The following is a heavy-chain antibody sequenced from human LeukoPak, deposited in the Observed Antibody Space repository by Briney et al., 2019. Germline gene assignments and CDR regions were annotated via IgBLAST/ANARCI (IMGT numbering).Heavy chain of an antibody. D-gene: IGHD6-13*01. J-gene: IGHJ6*03. CDR3: ATHSSSWYLGYYYYYMDV. Sequence: PSETLSLTCTVSGGSISSYYWSWIRQPPGKGLEWIGYIYYSGSTNYNPSLKSRVTISVDTSKNQFSLKLSSVTAADTAVYYCATHSSSWYLGYYYYYMDVWGKGTTVTVSS. CDR2: IYYSGST. V-gene: IGHV4-59*08. CDR1: GGSISSYY.